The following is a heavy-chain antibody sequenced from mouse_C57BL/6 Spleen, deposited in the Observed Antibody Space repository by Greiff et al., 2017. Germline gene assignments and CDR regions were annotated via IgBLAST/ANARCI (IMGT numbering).Heavy chain of an antibody. D-gene: IGHD2-5*01. V-gene: IGHV3-6*01. J-gene: IGHJ1*03. Sequence: EVQLQQSGPGLVKPSQSLSLTCSVTGYSITSGYYWNWIRQFPGNKLEWMGYISYDGSNNYNPSLKNRISITRDTSKNQFFLKLNSVTTEDTATYYCARGVYSNYVPYFDVWGTGTTVTVSS. CDR3: ARGVYSNYVPYFDV. CDR1: GYSITSGYY. CDR2: ISYDGSN.